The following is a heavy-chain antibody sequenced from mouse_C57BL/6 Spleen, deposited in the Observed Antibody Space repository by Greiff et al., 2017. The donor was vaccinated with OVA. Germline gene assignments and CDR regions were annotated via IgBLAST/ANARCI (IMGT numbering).Heavy chain of an antibody. D-gene: IGHD1-1*01. CDR3: AICYLISTVRGGYAIDY. V-gene: IGHV1-7*01. Sequence: HVQLQQSGAELVKPGASVKLSCKASGYTFTSYWMHWVKQRPGQGLEWIGHINPSSGYTKYNQKFKDKATLTADKSSSTAYMQLSSLTYEDSAVYYCAICYLISTVRGGYAIDYWGQGTSVTVSS. CDR2: INPSSGYT. CDR1: GYTFTSYW. J-gene: IGHJ4*01.